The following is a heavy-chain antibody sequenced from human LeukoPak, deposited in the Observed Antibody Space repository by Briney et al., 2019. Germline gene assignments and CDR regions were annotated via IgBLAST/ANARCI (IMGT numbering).Heavy chain of an antibody. CDR2: IYYSGST. Sequence: SETLSLTCTVSGGSISSVNYYWSWIRQPPGKVLEWIGYIYYSGSTYYNPSLKSRVTISVDTSKNQFSLKLSSVTAADTAVYYCARGNGKGDYWGQGTLVTVSS. V-gene: IGHV4-30-4*01. CDR1: GGSISSVNYY. J-gene: IGHJ4*02. CDR3: ARGNGKGDY. D-gene: IGHD1-14*01.